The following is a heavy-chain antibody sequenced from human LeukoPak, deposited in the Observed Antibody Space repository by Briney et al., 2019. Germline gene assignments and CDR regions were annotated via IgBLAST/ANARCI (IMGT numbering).Heavy chain of an antibody. V-gene: IGHV4-59*08. CDR1: GGSISDYY. J-gene: IGHJ4*02. D-gene: IGHD6-13*01. CDR2: IHYTGNT. Sequence: SETLSLTCTVSGGSISDYYWSWIRQPPGKGLEWIGYIHYTGNTNYNPSLKSRVTISVDTSKNQFSLKLSSVTAADTAVYYCARHPKIAAAGFDYWGQGTLVTVSS. CDR3: ARHPKIAAAGFDY.